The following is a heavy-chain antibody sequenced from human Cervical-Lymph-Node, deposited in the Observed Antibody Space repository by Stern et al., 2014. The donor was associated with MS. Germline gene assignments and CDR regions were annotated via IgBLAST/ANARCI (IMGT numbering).Heavy chain of an antibody. J-gene: IGHJ5*02. CDR1: GFALTSAG. V-gene: IGHV1-18*01. CDR3: ARHSIKGYNCFDT. D-gene: IGHD1-14*01. CDR2: ISAYNVNT. Sequence: QVQLVQSGAELKTPGASVKVSCKASGFALTSAGISWVRQAPGQGLEWMGWISAYNVNTNYAQRFQDRVNMTTDTSTSTAYMELRSLRSDDTAVYYCARHSIKGYNCFDTWGQGTLVTVSS.